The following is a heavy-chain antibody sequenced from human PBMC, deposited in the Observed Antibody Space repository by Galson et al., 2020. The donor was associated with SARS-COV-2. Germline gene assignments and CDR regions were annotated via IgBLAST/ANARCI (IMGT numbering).Heavy chain of an antibody. Sequence: GGSLRLSCAASGFTFSSYEMNWVRQAPGKGLEWVSYISSSGSTIYYADSVKGRFTISRDNAKNSLYLQMNSLRAEDTAVYYCARVHEGANWFDPWGQGTLVTVSS. CDR2: ISSSGSTI. CDR3: ARVHEGANWFDP. V-gene: IGHV3-48*03. J-gene: IGHJ5*02. CDR1: GFTFSSYE. D-gene: IGHD3-16*01.